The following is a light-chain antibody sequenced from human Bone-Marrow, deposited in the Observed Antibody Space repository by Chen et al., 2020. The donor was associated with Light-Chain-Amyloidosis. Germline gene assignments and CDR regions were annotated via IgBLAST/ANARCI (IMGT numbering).Light chain of an antibody. CDR3: SSYTSTTTDVI. CDR1: SRDIGTFNY. Sequence: QSALTQPASVSGSPGQSITISCTGTSRDIGTFNYVPCYQQHPGKAPQLIIFEVSNRPSGVSDRFSGSKAGNTASLTISGLQPGDDADFYCSSYTSTTTDVIFGVGTKLTVL. V-gene: IGLV2-14*01. CDR2: EVS. J-gene: IGLJ2*01.